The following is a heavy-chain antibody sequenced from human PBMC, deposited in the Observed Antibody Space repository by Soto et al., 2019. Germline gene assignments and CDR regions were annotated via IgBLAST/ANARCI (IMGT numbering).Heavy chain of an antibody. J-gene: IGHJ4*02. CDR2: ISYDGSNK. Sequence: QVQLVESGGGVVQPGRSLRLSCAASGFTFSSYAMHWVRQAPGKGLEWVAVISYDGSNKYYADSVKGRFTISRDNSKNTLYLQMNSLRAEDTAVYYCVRDRHIVLMVYAPDYWGQGTLVTVSS. V-gene: IGHV3-30-3*01. CDR1: GFTFSSYA. D-gene: IGHD2-8*01. CDR3: VRDRHIVLMVYAPDY.